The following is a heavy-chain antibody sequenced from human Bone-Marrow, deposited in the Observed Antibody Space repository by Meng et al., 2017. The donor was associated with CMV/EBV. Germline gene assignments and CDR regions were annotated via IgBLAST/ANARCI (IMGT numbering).Heavy chain of an antibody. Sequence: GSLRLSCAASGFTFSSYSMNWVRQAPGKGLEWVSSISSSSSYIYYADSVKGRFTISRDNAKNSLYLQMNSLRAEDTAVYYCARDMVRGVTKRSGFDPWGQRTLVTVSS. D-gene: IGHD3-10*01. J-gene: IGHJ5*02. CDR1: GFTFSSYS. CDR2: ISSSSSYI. V-gene: IGHV3-21*01. CDR3: ARDMVRGVTKRSGFDP.